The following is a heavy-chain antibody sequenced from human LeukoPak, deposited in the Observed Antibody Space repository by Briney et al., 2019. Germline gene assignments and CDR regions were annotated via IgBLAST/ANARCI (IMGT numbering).Heavy chain of an antibody. Sequence: ASVKVSCKASGYRFISNYIQWVRQAPGLGPEWLGWMHPGNRNTRYAEKFQGRVTMTRETSINTAYMDLSSLRADDPAVYYCAREGSYCVGGDCYSFDFWGQGTLITVSS. CDR1: GYRFISNY. CDR3: AREGSYCVGGDCYSFDF. J-gene: IGHJ4*02. D-gene: IGHD2-21*02. V-gene: IGHV1-2*02. CDR2: MHPGNRNT.